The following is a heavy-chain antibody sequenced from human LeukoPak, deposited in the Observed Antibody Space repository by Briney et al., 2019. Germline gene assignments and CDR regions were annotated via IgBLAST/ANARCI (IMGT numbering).Heavy chain of an antibody. V-gene: IGHV3-23*01. Sequence: QPGGSLRLSCVASGFTFSSYAMTWVRQAPGKGLEWVSSISNGGTTYYADSVKGRFTISRDNSKNSLYLQMNSLRVEDAAIYYCAEFRLKTGGWGQGTLVIVSS. CDR1: GFTFSSYA. J-gene: IGHJ4*02. CDR2: ISNGGTT. D-gene: IGHD3-10*01. CDR3: AEFRLKTGG.